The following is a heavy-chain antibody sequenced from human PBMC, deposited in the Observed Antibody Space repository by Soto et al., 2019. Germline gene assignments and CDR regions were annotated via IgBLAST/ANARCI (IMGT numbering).Heavy chain of an antibody. CDR1: GGSISSGDYY. CDR3: TRGPSGDKVDY. D-gene: IGHD7-27*01. CDR2: IYYNWST. V-gene: IGHV4-30-4*01. Sequence: SETLSLTCTVSGGSISSGDYYWSWIRQPPGKGLEWIGYIYYNWSTYCKPSLKSRVTISVDTSKNQFSLKLSSVTASDTAVYYCTRGPSGDKVDYWGQGTLVTVSS. J-gene: IGHJ4*02.